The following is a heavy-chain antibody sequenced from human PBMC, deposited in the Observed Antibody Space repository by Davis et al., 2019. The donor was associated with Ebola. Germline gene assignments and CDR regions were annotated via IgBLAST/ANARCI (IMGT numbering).Heavy chain of an antibody. CDR3: ARDTYYYYNTMDV. Sequence: GESLKISCDASGFTVRNTHMTWVRQAPGKGLEWVSGVYGGDTHYADPVKGRFTISRDNSKNTLYLQMNRLRAEDTAVYYCARDTYYYYNTMDVWGKGTTVTVSS. CDR1: GFTVRNTH. CDR2: VYGGDT. J-gene: IGHJ6*04. V-gene: IGHV3-53*01.